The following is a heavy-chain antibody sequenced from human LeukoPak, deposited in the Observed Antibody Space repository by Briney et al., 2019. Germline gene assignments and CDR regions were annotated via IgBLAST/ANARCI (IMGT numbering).Heavy chain of an antibody. CDR1: GVSISSYY. CDR3: ARSLTEMAPDY. CDR2: IYYSGST. J-gene: IGHJ4*02. D-gene: IGHD5-24*01. V-gene: IGHV4-59*01. Sequence: SETLSLTCTVSGVSISSYYWSWIRQPPGKGLEWIGYIYYSGSTNYNPSLKSRVTISVDTSKNQFSLKLSSVTAANTAVYYCARSLTEMAPDYWGQGTLVTVSS.